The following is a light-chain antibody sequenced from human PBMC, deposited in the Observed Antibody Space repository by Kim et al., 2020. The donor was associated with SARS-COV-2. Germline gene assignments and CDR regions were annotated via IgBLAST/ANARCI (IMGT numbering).Light chain of an antibody. V-gene: IGLV2-14*03. CDR1: GSDIGYYNY. Sequence: GQSITISCTGSGSDIGYYNYVSWYQQHSGKAPKLIIYDVSSRPSGAPNRFSGSKTGNTASLTISGLQAEDEATYYCLSYTTSSTWMFGGGTRLTVL. CDR2: DVS. CDR3: LSYTTSSTWM. J-gene: IGLJ3*02.